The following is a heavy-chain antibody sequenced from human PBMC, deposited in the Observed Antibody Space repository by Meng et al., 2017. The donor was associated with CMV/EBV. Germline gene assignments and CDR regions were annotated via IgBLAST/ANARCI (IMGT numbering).Heavy chain of an antibody. J-gene: IGHJ1*01. CDR2: IKQDGSEK. Sequence: GESLKISCAASGFTFSSYWMSWVRQAPGKGLEWVANIKQDGSEKYYVDSVKGRFTIYRDNAKNSLYLQMNSLRAEDTAVYYCARSSGTRYFQHWGQGTLVTVSS. CDR3: ARSSGTRYFQH. V-gene: IGHV3-7*01. CDR1: GFTFSSYW. D-gene: IGHD3/OR15-3a*01.